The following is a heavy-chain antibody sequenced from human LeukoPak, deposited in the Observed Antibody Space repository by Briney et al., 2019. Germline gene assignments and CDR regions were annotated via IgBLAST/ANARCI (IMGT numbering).Heavy chain of an antibody. V-gene: IGHV1-2*02. CDR2: INPNSGGT. Sequence: GASVKVSCKASGYTFTGYYMHWVRQAPGQGLGWMGWINPNSGGTNYAPKFQGRVTMTRDTSISTAYMELSRLRSDDTAVYYCARVRCSGGSCYTGFDYWGQGTLVTVSS. CDR3: ARVRCSGGSCYTGFDY. D-gene: IGHD2-15*01. CDR1: GYTFTGYY. J-gene: IGHJ4*02.